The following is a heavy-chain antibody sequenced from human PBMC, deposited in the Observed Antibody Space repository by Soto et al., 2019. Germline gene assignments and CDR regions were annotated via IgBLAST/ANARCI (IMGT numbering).Heavy chain of an antibody. D-gene: IGHD5-12*01. CDR1: GGTFSNYP. CDR3: ARGNHRWLQLWYFDL. J-gene: IGHJ2*01. Sequence: QVQLVQSGAEVKKPGSSVKVSCKASGGTFSNYPISWVRQAPGQGLEWMGGIIPIFGTGNYAQKFQGRVTITADESTSTAYTELSSLRSEDTAVYYCARGNHRWLQLWYFDLWGRGTLVTVSS. CDR2: IIPIFGTG. V-gene: IGHV1-69*12.